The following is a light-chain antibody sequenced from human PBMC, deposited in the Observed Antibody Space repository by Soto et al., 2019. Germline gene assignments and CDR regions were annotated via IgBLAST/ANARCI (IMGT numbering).Light chain of an antibody. J-gene: IGLJ3*02. CDR3: QTWGTGPWV. CDR2: INNDGSH. Sequence: QLVLTQSHSASASLGASVKLTCTLSSGHNSYAIAWHQQQPEKGPRYVMKINNDGSHIKGDGIPDRFSGSSSGAERYLTISSLQSEDEADYYCQTWGTGPWVFGGGTKLTVL. V-gene: IGLV4-69*02. CDR1: SGHNSYA.